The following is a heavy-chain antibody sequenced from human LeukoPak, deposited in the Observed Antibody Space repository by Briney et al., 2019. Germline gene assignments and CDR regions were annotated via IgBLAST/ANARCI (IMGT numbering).Heavy chain of an antibody. V-gene: IGHV3-30*18. CDR2: ISYDGSNK. Sequence: GRSLRLSCAASGFTFSSYGMHWVRQAPGKGLEWVAVISYDGSNKYYADSVKGRFTISRDNPKNTLYLQMNSLRAEDTAVYYCAKDGGYDSSGYLYYYYYGMDVWGQGTTVTVSS. CDR3: AKDGGYDSSGYLYYYYYGMDV. D-gene: IGHD3-22*01. J-gene: IGHJ6*02. CDR1: GFTFSSYG.